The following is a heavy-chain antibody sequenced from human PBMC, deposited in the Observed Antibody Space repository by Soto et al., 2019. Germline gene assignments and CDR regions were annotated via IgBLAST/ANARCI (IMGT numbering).Heavy chain of an antibody. J-gene: IGHJ4*02. V-gene: IGHV3-7*01. CDR1: GFTFSSYW. CDR3: ARVDYYDSSGYYYDY. D-gene: IGHD3-22*01. CDR2: IKQDGSEK. Sequence: GGSLRLSCAASGFTFSSYWMSWVRQAPGKGLEWVANIKQDGSEKYYVDSVKGRFTISRDNAKNSLYLQMNSLRAEDTAVYYCARVDYYDSSGYYYDYWGQGTLVTVSS.